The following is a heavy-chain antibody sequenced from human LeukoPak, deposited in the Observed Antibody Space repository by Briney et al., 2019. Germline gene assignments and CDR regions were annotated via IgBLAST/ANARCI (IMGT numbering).Heavy chain of an antibody. CDR1: GFTFSDSA. D-gene: IGHD2-21*02. CDR2: VRSKANSYAT. V-gene: IGHV3-73*01. CDR3: TRHPEPYAHCGGDCYSRDAFDI. Sequence: GGSLRLSCAASGFTFSDSAMHWVRQASGKGLEWVGHVRSKANSYATAYAASMKGRFTISRDDSKNTAFLQMNSLKTEDTAVYYCTRHPEPYAHCGGDCYSRDAFDIWGQGTMVTVSS. J-gene: IGHJ3*02.